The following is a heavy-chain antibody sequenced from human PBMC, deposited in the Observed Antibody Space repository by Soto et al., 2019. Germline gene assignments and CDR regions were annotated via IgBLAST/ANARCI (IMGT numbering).Heavy chain of an antibody. Sequence: QVQLVQSGAEVKKPGASVKVSCKASGYTFTSYGISWVRQAPGQGLEWMGWISAYNGNTNYAQKLQGRVTMTTDTSTSTDYMELRSLRSDDTAVYYCARVASITMVRGVPYNWFDPWGQGTLVTVSS. CDR3: ARVASITMVRGVPYNWFDP. V-gene: IGHV1-18*01. D-gene: IGHD3-10*01. J-gene: IGHJ5*02. CDR2: ISAYNGNT. CDR1: GYTFTSYG.